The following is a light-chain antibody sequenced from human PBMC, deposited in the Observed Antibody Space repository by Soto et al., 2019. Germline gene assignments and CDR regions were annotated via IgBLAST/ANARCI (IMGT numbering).Light chain of an antibody. CDR3: QQYDKWPRT. Sequence: EIVMTQSPATLSVSPGERATLSCRASQTVSSNLAWYQQKPGQAPRLLIYGASTRATGIPVRFSGGGSGTEFTLTISSLQSEDFAVYYCQQYDKWPRTFGQGTKVEIK. V-gene: IGKV3-15*01. CDR1: QTVSSN. J-gene: IGKJ1*01. CDR2: GAS.